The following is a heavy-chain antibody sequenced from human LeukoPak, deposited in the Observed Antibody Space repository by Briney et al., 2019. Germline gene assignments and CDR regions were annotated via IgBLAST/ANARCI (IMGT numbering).Heavy chain of an antibody. CDR1: GFTFSSYS. J-gene: IGHJ4*02. CDR2: IKQDGSEK. CDR3: ARVGGQLWSYYFDY. D-gene: IGHD5-18*01. Sequence: GGSLRLSCAASGFTFSSYSMNWVRQAPGKGLEWVANIKQDGSEKYYVDSVKGRFTISRDNAKNSLYLQMNSLRAEDTAVYYCARVGGQLWSYYFDYWGQGTLVTVSS. V-gene: IGHV3-7*01.